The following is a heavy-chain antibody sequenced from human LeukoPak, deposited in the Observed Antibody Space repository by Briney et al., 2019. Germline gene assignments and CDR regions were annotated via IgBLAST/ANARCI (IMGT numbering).Heavy chain of an antibody. CDR3: ARGAYYDSSGYHDVFDI. D-gene: IGHD3-22*01. CDR2: LYPSGST. V-gene: IGHV4-38-2*02. Sequence: SETLSLTCTVSGYSISSAYYWGWIRQPPGKGLEWIGILYPSGSTYYNPSLKGRVTISVDTSKNQFSLNLSSVTAADTAVCNCARGAYYDSSGYHDVFDIWGQGTMVTVSS. CDR1: GYSISSAYY. J-gene: IGHJ3*02.